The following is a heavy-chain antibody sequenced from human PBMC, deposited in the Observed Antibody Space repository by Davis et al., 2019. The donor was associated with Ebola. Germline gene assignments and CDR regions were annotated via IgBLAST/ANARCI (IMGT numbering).Heavy chain of an antibody. CDR1: GFTFSSYA. CDR2: ISSNGGST. J-gene: IGHJ6*02. Sequence: GESLKISCAASGFTFSSYAMHWVRQAPGKGLEYVSAISSNGGSTYYANSVKGRFTISRDNSKNTQYLQMGSLRAEDMAVYYCARYCSSTSCYRLDYGMDVWGQGTTVTVSS. D-gene: IGHD2-2*01. V-gene: IGHV3-64*01. CDR3: ARYCSSTSCYRLDYGMDV.